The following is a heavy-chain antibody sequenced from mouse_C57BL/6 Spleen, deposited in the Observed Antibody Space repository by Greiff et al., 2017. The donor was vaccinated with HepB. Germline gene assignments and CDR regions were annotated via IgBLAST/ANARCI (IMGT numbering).Heavy chain of an antibody. J-gene: IGHJ2*01. V-gene: IGHV1-74*01. CDR1: GYTFTSYW. CDR2: IHPSDSDT. Sequence: QVQLKQPGAELVKPGASVKVSCKASGYTFTSYWMHWVKQRPGQGLEWIGRIHPSDSDTNYNQKFKGKATLTVDKSSSTAYMQLSSLTSEDSAVYYCAIRGGYDYYFDYWGQGTTLTVSS. D-gene: IGHD2-4*01. CDR3: AIRGGYDYYFDY.